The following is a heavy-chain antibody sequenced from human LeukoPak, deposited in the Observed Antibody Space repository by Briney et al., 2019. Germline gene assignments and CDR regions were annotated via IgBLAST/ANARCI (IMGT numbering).Heavy chain of an antibody. CDR3: ARAAYYVYGMDV. Sequence: PSETLSLTCTVSGGSISSYYWSWIRQPLGKGLEWIGYIYYSGSTNYNPSLKSRVTISVDTSKNQFSLKLSSVTAADTAVYYCARAAYYVYGMDVWGQGTTVTVSS. D-gene: IGHD3-10*02. CDR2: IYYSGST. CDR1: GGSISSYY. J-gene: IGHJ6*02. V-gene: IGHV4-59*01.